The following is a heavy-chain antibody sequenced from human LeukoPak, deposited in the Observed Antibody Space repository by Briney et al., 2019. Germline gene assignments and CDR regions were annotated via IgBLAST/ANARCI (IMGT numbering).Heavy chain of an antibody. D-gene: IGHD3-3*01. CDR2: MHHSGST. V-gene: IGHV4-38-2*02. CDR3: ARDRGYYTFDY. J-gene: IGHJ4*02. Sequence: SETLSLTCAVSGYSISSDYHWGWIRQPPGKGLEWIGAMHHSGSTYYNPSLKSRVTISVDTSKNQVSLKLNSVTAADTAVYYCARDRGYYTFDYWGQGTLVTVSA. CDR1: GYSISSDYH.